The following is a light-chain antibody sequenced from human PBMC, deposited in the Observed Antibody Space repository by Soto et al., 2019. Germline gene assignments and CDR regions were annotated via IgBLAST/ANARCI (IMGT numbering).Light chain of an antibody. V-gene: IGKV1-39*01. CDR3: QQTSAAPFT. Sequence: DIQMAQSPSSLSASVGDTITITCRASRNINTYLNSCQQKPGKAPKLLIFGASSLQSGVPSRFSGSGSRTEFTLTINSLQPEDFATYCCQQTSAAPFTFGPGTKVDIK. CDR1: RNINTY. CDR2: GAS. J-gene: IGKJ3*01.